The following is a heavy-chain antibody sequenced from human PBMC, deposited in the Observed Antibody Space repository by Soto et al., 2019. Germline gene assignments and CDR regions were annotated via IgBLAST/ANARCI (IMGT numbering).Heavy chain of an antibody. CDR1: GFTFNRYA. J-gene: IGHJ1*01. CDR3: AKDPSDSSAYFEH. D-gene: IGHD2-2*01. CDR2: VSFDGNNK. V-gene: IGHV3-30*18. Sequence: QVRLVESGGGVAQPGRSVRLSCAASGFTFNRYAMDWVRQAPGKGLEWVAVVSFDGNNKYYAYSVRGRFTISRDNSKNTVYLQISSLRLEDTAVYYCAKDPSDSSAYFEHWGQGTLVTVSS.